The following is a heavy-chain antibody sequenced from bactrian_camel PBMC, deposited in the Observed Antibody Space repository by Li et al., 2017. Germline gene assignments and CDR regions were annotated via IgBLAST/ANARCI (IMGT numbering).Heavy chain of an antibody. CDR2: ISAGGSP. Sequence: VQLVESGGGSVESGGSLRLSCEASGYSIGHYCMGWFRQAPGKERGGVAAISAGGSPYYVSSVKGRATISQDKAKNTVYLQMNSLKPEDTAMYYCAATGQMLSVAGCRTQGTQVTVS. V-gene: IGHV3S53*01. CDR1: GYSIGHYC. D-gene: IGHD1*01. J-gene: IGHJ4*01.